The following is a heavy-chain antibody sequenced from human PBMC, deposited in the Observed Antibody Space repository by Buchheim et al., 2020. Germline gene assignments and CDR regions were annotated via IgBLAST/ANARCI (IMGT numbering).Heavy chain of an antibody. CDR2: IYYSGST. Sequence: QVQLQESGPGLVKPSETLSLTCTVSGGSISSYYWSWIRQPPGKGLEWIGYIYYSGSTNYNPSLKSRVTISVDTSKNQFSLKLSSVTVADTAVYYCARDFFGRDDYYYGMDVWGQGTT. V-gene: IGHV4-59*01. D-gene: IGHD5-24*01. J-gene: IGHJ6*02. CDR3: ARDFFGRDDYYYGMDV. CDR1: GGSISSYY.